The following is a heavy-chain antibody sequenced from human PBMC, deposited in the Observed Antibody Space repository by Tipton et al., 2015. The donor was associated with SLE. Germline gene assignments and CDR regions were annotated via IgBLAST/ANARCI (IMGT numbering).Heavy chain of an antibody. D-gene: IGHD3-9*01. CDR3: ARGQGSYYDILTGGAFDI. CDR2: IYNSGST. V-gene: IGHV4-59*08. J-gene: IGHJ3*02. CDR1: SGSISTHY. Sequence: TLSLTCTVSSGSISTHYWSWIRQPPGKGLEWIGYIYNSGSTNYNPSLKSRVTISVDTSKNQFSLKLSSVTAADTAVYYCARGQGSYYDILTGGAFDIWGQGTMVTVSS.